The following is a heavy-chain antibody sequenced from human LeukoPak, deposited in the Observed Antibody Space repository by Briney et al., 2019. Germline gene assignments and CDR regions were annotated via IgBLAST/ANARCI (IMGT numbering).Heavy chain of an antibody. CDR1: GFTFSKNG. Sequence: GGSLRLSCAASGFTFSKNGMHWVRQAPGKGLEWMALIRYDTNNKYYADSVKGRFTISGDNFKNMLYLEMNSLRSEDTAVYYCVKDDPVLHYWGQGTLVSVSS. CDR2: IRYDTNNK. V-gene: IGHV3-30*02. J-gene: IGHJ4*02. CDR3: VKDDPVLHY.